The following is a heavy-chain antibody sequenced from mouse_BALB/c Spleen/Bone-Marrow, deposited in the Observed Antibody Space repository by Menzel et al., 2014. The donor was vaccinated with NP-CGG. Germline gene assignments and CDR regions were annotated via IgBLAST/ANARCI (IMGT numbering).Heavy chain of an antibody. CDR3: TSLAPFYRYDDGFTY. CDR1: GFTFTDYE. D-gene: IGHD2-14*01. Sequence: QVQLQQSGAELVRPGASVTLSCKAAGFTFTDYEMHWVKQTPVHGLEWIGGIDPETGGTAYNQKFQGKATLTADKSSNTTYMWLRSLTSEDSAVYFYTSLAPFYRYDDGFTYRGQGTLVTVSA. V-gene: IGHV1-15*01. CDR2: IDPETGGT. J-gene: IGHJ3*01.